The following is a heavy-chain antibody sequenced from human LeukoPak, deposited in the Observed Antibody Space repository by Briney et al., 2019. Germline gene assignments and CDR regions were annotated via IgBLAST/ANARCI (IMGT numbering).Heavy chain of an antibody. CDR1: DGSISSSSYY. CDR2: IYYSGST. D-gene: IGHD4-17*01. J-gene: IGHJ6*03. V-gene: IGHV4-39*01. Sequence: SETLSLTCTVSDGSISSSSYYWGWIRQPPGKGLEWIVSIYYSGSTYYNPSLKSRVTISVDTSKNQFSLKLSSVPAADTAVYYCARLRDYYYSYMDVWGKGTTVTVSS. CDR3: ARLRDYYYSYMDV.